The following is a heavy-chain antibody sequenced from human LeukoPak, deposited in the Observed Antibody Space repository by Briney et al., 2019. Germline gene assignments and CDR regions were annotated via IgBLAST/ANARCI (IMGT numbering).Heavy chain of an antibody. CDR3: ARAGYYATSGPDY. V-gene: IGHV1-2*02. D-gene: IGHD3-22*01. Sequence: ASVKVSCKASGNTFTAYYMYWVRQAPGQGLEWMGWINPNSGGTKSAQKFQGRVTMTRDTSISTAYMELSRLISDDTAVYCCARAGYYATSGPDYWGQGTLVTVSS. J-gene: IGHJ4*02. CDR2: INPNSGGT. CDR1: GNTFTAYY.